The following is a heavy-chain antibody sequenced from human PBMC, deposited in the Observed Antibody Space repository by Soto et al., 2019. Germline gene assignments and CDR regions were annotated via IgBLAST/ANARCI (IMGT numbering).Heavy chain of an antibody. CDR1: GYTFTNYW. J-gene: IGHJ6*02. V-gene: IGHV5-51*01. CDR3: AKPSIAAAGMSYYYGLDV. D-gene: IGHD6-13*01. Sequence: GESLKISCKGSGYTFTNYWIGWVRQMPGRGLEWMGITHLGDSDTRYSPSFQGQVTISADKSISTAYLQWNSLKASDTAMYYCAKPSIAAAGMSYYYGLDVWGQGTTVTVSS. CDR2: THLGDSDT.